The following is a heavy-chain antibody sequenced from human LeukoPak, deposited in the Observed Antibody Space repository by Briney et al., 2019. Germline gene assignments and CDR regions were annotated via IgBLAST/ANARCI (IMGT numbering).Heavy chain of an antibody. CDR1: GGSISNTNW. Sequence: PSETLSLTCGVSGGSISNTNWWSWVRQPPGQGLEWIGEISLTGLTHYNPSLKSRVTISVDTSKNQFSLKLSSVTAADTAVYYCARHESTNWYYYDSSGYPDYWGQGTLVTVSS. J-gene: IGHJ4*02. V-gene: IGHV4-4*02. CDR3: ARHESTNWYYYDSSGYPDY. CDR2: ISLTGLT. D-gene: IGHD3-22*01.